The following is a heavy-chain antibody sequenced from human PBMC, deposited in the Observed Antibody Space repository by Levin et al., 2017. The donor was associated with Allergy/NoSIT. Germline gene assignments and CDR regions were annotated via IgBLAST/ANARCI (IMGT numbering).Heavy chain of an antibody. V-gene: IGHV5-51*01. Sequence: RGESLKISCKGSGYSFTSYWIGWVRQMPGKGLEWMGIIYPGDSDTRYSPSFQGQVTISADKSISTAYLQWSSLKASDTAMYYCASTNRGVVRADYYMDVWGKGTTVTVSS. CDR2: IYPGDSDT. D-gene: IGHD3-3*01. CDR1: GYSFTSYW. CDR3: ASTNRGVVRADYYMDV. J-gene: IGHJ6*03.